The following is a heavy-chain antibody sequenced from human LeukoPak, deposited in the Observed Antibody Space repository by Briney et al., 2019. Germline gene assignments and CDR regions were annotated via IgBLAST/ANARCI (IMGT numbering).Heavy chain of an antibody. CDR1: GGSISSGGYY. D-gene: IGHD5-18*01. Sequence: PSETLSLTCTVSGGSISSGGYYWSWIRQHPGKGLEWIGYVYYSGSTYYNPSLKSRVTISVDTSKNQFSLKLSPVTAADTAVYYCARWGDYSYGFYQLHSYFDYWGQGTLVTVSS. CDR3: ARWGDYSYGFYQLHSYFDY. V-gene: IGHV4-31*03. J-gene: IGHJ4*02. CDR2: VYYSGST.